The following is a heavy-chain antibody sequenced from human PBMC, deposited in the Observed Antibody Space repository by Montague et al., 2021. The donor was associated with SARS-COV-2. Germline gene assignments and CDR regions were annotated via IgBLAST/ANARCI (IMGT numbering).Heavy chain of an antibody. J-gene: IGHJ5*02. D-gene: IGHD3-3*01. Sequence: SETLSPTCSVSGDSISSANYQWAWFRQPPGKGLQWVGSISHSGSAYYNPCLKSRLTISVDMSKRLFSLDVESVAVADTAFYYCARQVGDVWTGFSVDTWVQGALVTVSS. CDR3: ARQVGDVWTGFSVDT. CDR2: ISHSGSA. CDR1: GDSISSANYQ. V-gene: IGHV4-39*01.